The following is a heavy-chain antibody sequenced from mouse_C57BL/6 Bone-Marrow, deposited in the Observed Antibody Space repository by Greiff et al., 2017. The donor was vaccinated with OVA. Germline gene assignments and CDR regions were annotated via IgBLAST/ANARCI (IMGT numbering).Heavy chain of an antibody. CDR3: AREGIITTVVNY. J-gene: IGHJ2*01. D-gene: IGHD1-1*01. CDR2: IHPNSGST. Sequence: VQLQQSGAELVKPGASVKLSCKASGYTFTSYWMHWVKQRPGQGLEWIGMIHPNSGSTNYNEKFKSKATLTVDKSSSTAYMQLSSLTSEDSAVYYCAREGIITTVVNYWGQGTTLTVSS. V-gene: IGHV1-64*01. CDR1: GYTFTSYW.